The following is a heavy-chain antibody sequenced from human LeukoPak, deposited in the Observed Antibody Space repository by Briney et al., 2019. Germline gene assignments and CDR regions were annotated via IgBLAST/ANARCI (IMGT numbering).Heavy chain of an antibody. Sequence: ASETLSLTCTVSGGSIISGDYHWSWIRQSPGKGLEWIGYISYSGSTNYNPSLKSRVTLSVDTSKNQFSLKLSSVTAADTAVYYCARGPPPDFDFWGRGTLVTVSS. CDR2: ISYSGST. J-gene: IGHJ4*02. CDR1: GGSIISGDYH. V-gene: IGHV4-61*08. CDR3: ARGPPPDFDF.